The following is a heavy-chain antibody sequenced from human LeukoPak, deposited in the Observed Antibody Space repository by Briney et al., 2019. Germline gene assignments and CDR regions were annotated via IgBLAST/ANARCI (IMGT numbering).Heavy chain of an antibody. D-gene: IGHD5-18*01. Sequence: ASVKVSCKASGGTFSSYTISWVRQAPGQGLEWMGRIIPILGIANYAQKFQGRVTITAGKSTSTAYMELSSLRSEDTAVYYCARTPMVSPNRRGAFDIWGQGTMVTVSS. CDR1: GGTFSSYT. CDR2: IIPILGIA. V-gene: IGHV1-69*02. CDR3: ARTPMVSPNRRGAFDI. J-gene: IGHJ3*02.